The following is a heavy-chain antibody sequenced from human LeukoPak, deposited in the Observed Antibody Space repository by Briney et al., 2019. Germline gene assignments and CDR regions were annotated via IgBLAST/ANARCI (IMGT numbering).Heavy chain of an antibody. CDR2: IKQDGRKK. CDR1: GFIFSSFW. Sequence: EPGGSLRLSCGASGFIFSSFWMTWVRQAPGKGLEWVAKIKQDGRKKYYVHSVKGRFTISRDNAKNSLYLQMNSLRVEDTAVYYCARDPPKWLQLPLLWGQGTLVTVSS. V-gene: IGHV3-7*01. CDR3: ARDPPKWLQLPLL. J-gene: IGHJ4*02. D-gene: IGHD2-15*01.